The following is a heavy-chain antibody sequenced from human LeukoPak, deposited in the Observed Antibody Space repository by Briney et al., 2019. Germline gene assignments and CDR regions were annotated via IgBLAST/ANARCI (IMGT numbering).Heavy chain of an antibody. CDR3: ARRVPGRSGNWFDP. Sequence: SETLSLTCTVSGGSISNNDYFWGWIRQPPGKGLEWIGSMNYGGSTHDNPSLKSRVTIPVDTSKNQVSLKLSSVTAADTAVYYCARRVPGRSGNWFDPWGQGTLVTVSS. V-gene: IGHV4-39*01. CDR1: GGSISNNDYF. CDR2: MNYGGST. J-gene: IGHJ5*02. D-gene: IGHD2-2*01.